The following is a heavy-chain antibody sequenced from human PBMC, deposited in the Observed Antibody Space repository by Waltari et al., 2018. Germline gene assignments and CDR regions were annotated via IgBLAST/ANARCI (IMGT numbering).Heavy chain of an antibody. J-gene: IGHJ2*01. V-gene: IGHV3-48*03. Sequence: EVQLVESGGGLVQPGGSLRLSCAASGFTFSSYEMNWVRQAPGKGLEWVSYISSSGSTIYYADSVKGRFTISRDNAKNSLYLQMNSLRAEDTAVYYCARDRISYGDYVRYFDLWGRGTLVTVSS. CDR3: ARDRISYGDYVRYFDL. CDR1: GFTFSSYE. D-gene: IGHD4-17*01. CDR2: ISSSGSTI.